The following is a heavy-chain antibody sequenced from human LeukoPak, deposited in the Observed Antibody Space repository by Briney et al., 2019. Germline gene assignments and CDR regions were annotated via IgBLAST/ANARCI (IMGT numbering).Heavy chain of an antibody. J-gene: IGHJ4*02. CDR1: GGSISSYY. CDR3: AREYYDSISYYFDY. D-gene: IGHD3-22*01. Sequence: SETLSLTCTVSGGSISSYYWNWIRQPPGKGLEWIGEINHSGSTNYNPSLKSRVTISVDTSKNQFSLKLSSVTAADTAVYYCAREYYDSISYYFDYWGQGTLVTVSS. V-gene: IGHV4-34*01. CDR2: INHSGST.